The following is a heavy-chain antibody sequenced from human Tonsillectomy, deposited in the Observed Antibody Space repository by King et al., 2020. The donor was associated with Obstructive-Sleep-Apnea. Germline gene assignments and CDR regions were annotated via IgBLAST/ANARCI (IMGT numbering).Heavy chain of an antibody. J-gene: IGHJ6*02. CDR2: IWYYGIKK. Sequence: HVQLVESGGGVVQPGGSLRLSCVTSGFTFSDYGMFWVRQAPDNGLEWVAVIWYYGIKKYCGDSVRGRFTISRDDSRNTLYLQMNSLRVKDSAMYYCATFKDGGMDVWGQGTTVTVSS. CDR3: ATFKDGGMDV. CDR1: GFTFSDYG. V-gene: IGHV3-33*01.